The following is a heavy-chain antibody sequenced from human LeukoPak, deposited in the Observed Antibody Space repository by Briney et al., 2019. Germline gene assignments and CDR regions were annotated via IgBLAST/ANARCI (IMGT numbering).Heavy chain of an antibody. CDR3: ARDVDHYGSGSYGGY. V-gene: IGHV3-7*01. CDR2: IKQDGSEK. Sequence: GGSLRLSCAASGFTFSSYWMSWVRQAPGKGLEWVAHIKQDGSEKYYVDTVKGRFTISRDNAKNSLYLQMNSLRAEDTAVYYCARDVDHYGSGSYGGYWGQGTLVTVSS. CDR1: GFTFSSYW. J-gene: IGHJ4*02. D-gene: IGHD3-10*01.